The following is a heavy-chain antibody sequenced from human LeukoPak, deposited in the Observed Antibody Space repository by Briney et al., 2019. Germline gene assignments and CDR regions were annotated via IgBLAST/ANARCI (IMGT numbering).Heavy chain of an antibody. J-gene: IGHJ4*02. D-gene: IGHD6-6*01. Sequence: PGGSLRLSCAASGFTLSSYWMSWVRQAPGKGLEWVANINQDGSDKYYVDSVKGRFTISRDNGKNSLFLQMNSLRGEDTAVYYCARDRSSSSSTALYWGQGTLVTVSS. CDR2: INQDGSDK. CDR1: GFTLSSYW. CDR3: ARDRSSSSSTALY. V-gene: IGHV3-7*03.